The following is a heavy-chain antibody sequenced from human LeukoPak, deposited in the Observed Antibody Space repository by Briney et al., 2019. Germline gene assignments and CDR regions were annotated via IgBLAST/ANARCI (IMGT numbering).Heavy chain of an antibody. CDR1: GGSISSSSYY. CDR2: IYYSGST. V-gene: IGHV4-39*01. J-gene: IGHJ6*02. Sequence: SETLSLTCTVSGGSISSSSYYWGWIRQPPGKGLEWIGSIYYSGSTYYNPSLKGRVTISVDTSKNQFSLKLSSVTAADTAVYYCATPQDSSGYFPYYYGMDVWGQGTTVTVSS. CDR3: ATPQDSSGYFPYYYGMDV. D-gene: IGHD3-22*01.